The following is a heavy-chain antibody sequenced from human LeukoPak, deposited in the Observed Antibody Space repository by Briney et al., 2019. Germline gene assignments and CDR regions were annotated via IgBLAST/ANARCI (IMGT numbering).Heavy chain of an antibody. CDR3: ARLVVVAATTGWFDP. D-gene: IGHD2-15*01. Sequence: SETLSLTCAVSGYSISSGYYWGWIRQPPGKGLEWIGSIYHSGSTYYNPFLKSRVTISVDTFKNQFSLKLSSVTAADTAVYYCARLVVVAATTGWFDPWGQGTLVTVSS. J-gene: IGHJ5*02. V-gene: IGHV4-38-2*01. CDR1: GYSISSGYY. CDR2: IYHSGST.